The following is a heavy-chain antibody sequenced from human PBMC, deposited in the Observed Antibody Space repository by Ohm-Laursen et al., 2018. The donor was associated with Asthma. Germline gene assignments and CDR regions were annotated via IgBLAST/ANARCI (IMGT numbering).Heavy chain of an antibody. CDR3: IKDLSGTYSFDY. CDR1: GFTFSNYW. D-gene: IGHD1-26*01. J-gene: IGHJ4*02. Sequence: SLRLSCTASGFTFSNYWMSWVRQAPGKGLEWVVNIKRDGSEIYYVDSVKGRFTISRDNSKNTLYLQMSSLRAEDTAVYHCIKDLSGTYSFDYWGQGALVTVSS. V-gene: IGHV3-7*01. CDR2: IKRDGSEI.